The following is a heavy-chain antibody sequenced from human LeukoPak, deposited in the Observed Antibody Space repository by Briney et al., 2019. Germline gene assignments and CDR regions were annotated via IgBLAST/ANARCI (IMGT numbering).Heavy chain of an antibody. J-gene: IGHJ4*02. Sequence: SETLSLTCTVSNYSISTDYYWGWIRQPPGKGLEWIGTMYHSGSTYYNPSLKSRVTISVDTSKNQFSLKLSSVTAADTAVYYCASNSLRSGDYWGQGTLVTVSS. CDR1: NYSISTDYY. V-gene: IGHV4-38-2*02. CDR3: ASNSLRSGDY. D-gene: IGHD4-17*01. CDR2: MYHSGST.